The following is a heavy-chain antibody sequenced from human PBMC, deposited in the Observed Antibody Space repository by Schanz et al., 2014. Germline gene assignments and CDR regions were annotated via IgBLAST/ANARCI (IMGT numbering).Heavy chain of an antibody. V-gene: IGHV3-23*04. J-gene: IGHJ3*02. D-gene: IGHD4-4*01. CDR2: IGGSGGST. CDR1: GFTFSSYL. Sequence: EVQLVESGGGLVQPGGSLTLSCAASGFTFSSYLMSWVRQAPGKGLEWVSGIGGSGGSTDYADSVKGRFTISRDNSKNTVNLQMNSLRAEDTVVYFCAKDRWRATVMVDAFDIWGQGTKVTVSS. CDR3: AKDRWRATVMVDAFDI.